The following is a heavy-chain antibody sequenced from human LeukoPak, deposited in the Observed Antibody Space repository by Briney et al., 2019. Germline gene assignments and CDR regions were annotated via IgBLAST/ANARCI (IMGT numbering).Heavy chain of an antibody. D-gene: IGHD2-15*01. CDR1: GGTFISYT. CDR3: ARVCSGGSCYDSGT. Sequence: SVKVSCKASGGTFISYTISWVRQAPGQGLEWMGRIIPILGIANYAQKFQGRVTITADKSTSTAYMELSSLRSEDTAVYYCARVCSGGSCYDSGTWGQGTLVTVSS. CDR2: IIPILGIA. V-gene: IGHV1-69*02. J-gene: IGHJ5*02.